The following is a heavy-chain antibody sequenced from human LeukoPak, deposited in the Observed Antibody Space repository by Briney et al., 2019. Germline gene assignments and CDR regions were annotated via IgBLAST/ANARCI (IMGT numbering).Heavy chain of an antibody. CDR2: INHSAGST. V-gene: IGHV1-46*01. J-gene: IGHJ5*02. CDR3: ARDHSGSQHWFDP. Sequence: GASVTVSFTASGYTFTTYYVHWVRQAPGQGLEWMGVINHSAGSTSYAQKFQGRVTMTRDTSTSTVYMELSSLRSEDTAVYYCARDHSGSQHWFDPWGQGTLVTVSS. D-gene: IGHD1-26*01. CDR1: GYTFTTYY.